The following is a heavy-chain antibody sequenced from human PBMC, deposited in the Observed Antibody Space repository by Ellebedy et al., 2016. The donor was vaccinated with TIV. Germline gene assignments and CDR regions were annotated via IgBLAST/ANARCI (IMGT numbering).Heavy chain of an antibody. D-gene: IGHD3-10*01. J-gene: IGHJ5*02. Sequence: AASVKVSCKASGYTFTSYGISWVRQAPGQGLEWMGWISVYNGNTNYAQKLQGRVTMTTDTSARTAYMELSSLTSEDTAVYYCARQADYYSGSGTHWFDPWGQGTLVTVSS. CDR3: ARQADYYSGSGTHWFDP. V-gene: IGHV1-18*01. CDR1: GYTFTSYG. CDR2: ISVYNGNT.